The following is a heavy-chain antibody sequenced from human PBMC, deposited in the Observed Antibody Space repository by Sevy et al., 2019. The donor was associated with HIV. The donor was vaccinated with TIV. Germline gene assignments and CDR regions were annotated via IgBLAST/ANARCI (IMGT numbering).Heavy chain of an antibody. V-gene: IGHV3-23*01. D-gene: IGHD6-19*01. CDR1: GFTFSSYA. Sequence: GGSLRLSCAASGFTFSSYAMSWVRQAPGKGLEWVSAISGSGGSTYYADSVKGRFTISRDNSKNTLYLPMNSIRADDTVVYYCARLAVALPRDDAFDNWGQGTMVTVSS. J-gene: IGHJ3*02. CDR2: ISGSGGST. CDR3: ARLAVALPRDDAFDN.